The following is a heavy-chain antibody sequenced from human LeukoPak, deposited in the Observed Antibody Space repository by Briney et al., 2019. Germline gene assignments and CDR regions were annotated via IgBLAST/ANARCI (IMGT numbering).Heavy chain of an antibody. J-gene: IGHJ4*02. D-gene: IGHD6-19*01. V-gene: IGHV4-34*01. Sequence: SETLSLTCAVYGGSFSGYYWSWIRQPPGKGLEWIGEINHSGSTNYNPSLKSRVTISVDTSKNQFSLKLSSVTAADTAVYYCARAHSIAVAGRFRGQYDYWGQGTLVTVSS. CDR3: ARAHSIAVAGRFRGQYDY. CDR1: GGSFSGYY. CDR2: INHSGST.